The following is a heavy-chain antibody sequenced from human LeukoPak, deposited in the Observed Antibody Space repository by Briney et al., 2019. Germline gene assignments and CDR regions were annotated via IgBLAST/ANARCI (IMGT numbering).Heavy chain of an antibody. Sequence: SETLSLTCTVSGGSISSYYWSWIRQSPGKGLEWIGYIYYSGSTNYNPSLKSRVTISVDTTKNQFSLKVRSVTAADTAVYYCARLGTVTNRFSYGMDVWGQGTTVTVSS. CDR2: IYYSGST. V-gene: IGHV4-59*08. CDR3: ARLGTVTNRFSYGMDV. J-gene: IGHJ6*02. CDR1: GGSISSYY. D-gene: IGHD4-17*01.